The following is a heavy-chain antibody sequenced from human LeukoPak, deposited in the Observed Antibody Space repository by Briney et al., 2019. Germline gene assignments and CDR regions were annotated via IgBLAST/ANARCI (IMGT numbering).Heavy chain of an antibody. D-gene: IGHD5-24*01. Sequence: GGSLRLSCATSGFTFSTYWMSWVRQAPGKGLEWVANIKQDGSETYYADSVKGRLTIFGDNAKNSLYLQMDSLRVEDTAVYYCANGDGFDYWGQGTLVIVSS. CDR2: IKQDGSET. CDR1: GFTFSTYW. J-gene: IGHJ4*02. V-gene: IGHV3-7*01. CDR3: ANGDGFDY.